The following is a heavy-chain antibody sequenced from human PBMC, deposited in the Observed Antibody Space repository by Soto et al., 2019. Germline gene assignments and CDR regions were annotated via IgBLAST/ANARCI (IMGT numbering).Heavy chain of an antibody. Sequence: GESLKISCKGSGYSFTSYWIAWVRQMPGKGLEWMGITYPGDSDTRYSPSFQGHVTISADKSISTAYLQWSSLKASDTAIYYCARQPDFWTMFYFDYWGQGTLVTVSS. CDR3: ARQPDFWTMFYFDY. D-gene: IGHD3-3*01. CDR1: GYSFTSYW. J-gene: IGHJ4*02. CDR2: TYPGDSDT. V-gene: IGHV5-51*01.